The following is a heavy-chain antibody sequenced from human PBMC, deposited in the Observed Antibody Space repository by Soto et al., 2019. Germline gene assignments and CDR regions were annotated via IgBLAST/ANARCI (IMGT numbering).Heavy chain of an antibody. CDR1: GGSISSGGYY. CDR2: IYYSGST. V-gene: IGHV4-31*03. J-gene: IGHJ4*02. CDR3: ARAQAGGGFPTFDY. D-gene: IGHD2-15*01. Sequence: QVQLQESGPGLVKPSQTLSLTCTVSGGSISSGGYYWSWIRQHPGKGLEWIGYIYYSGSTYYNPYLKRRVILSVDTYMNQFSLKVSSVTAAETAVYYCARAQAGGGFPTFDYWGQGTLVTVSS.